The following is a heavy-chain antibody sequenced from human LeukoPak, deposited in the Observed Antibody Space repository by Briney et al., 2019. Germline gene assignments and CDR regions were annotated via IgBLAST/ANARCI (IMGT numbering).Heavy chain of an antibody. V-gene: IGHV4-59*08. CDR3: ARWETAINAFDI. Sequence: SETLSLTCSVSGDSITSYYWNWIRQPLGKGLEWIGYTYYTGSTTYNPSLKSRVTTSVDTSKNQFSLNLNFVTASDTAVYYCARWETAINAFDIWGQGIMVTVSS. J-gene: IGHJ3*02. CDR2: TYYTGST. CDR1: GDSITSYY. D-gene: IGHD1-1*01.